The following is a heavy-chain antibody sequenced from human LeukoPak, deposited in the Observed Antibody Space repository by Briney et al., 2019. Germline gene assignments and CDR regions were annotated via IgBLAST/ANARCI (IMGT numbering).Heavy chain of an antibody. J-gene: IGHJ6*02. Sequence: PGTSLRLSCAASGFSFAGYGMHWVRLAPGKGLEWLTLIWNDGSQKYYGDSMKGRITISRDNSRNTLYLQMNSLRDEDTAVYYCVGALYSGSFYGMDVRGQGTTVTV. D-gene: IGHD1-26*01. V-gene: IGHV3-33*01. CDR2: IWNDGSQK. CDR1: GFSFAGYG. CDR3: VGALYSGSFYGMDV.